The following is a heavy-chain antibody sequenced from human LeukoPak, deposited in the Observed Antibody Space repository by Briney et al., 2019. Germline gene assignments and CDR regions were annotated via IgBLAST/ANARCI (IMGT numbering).Heavy chain of an antibody. CDR3: AKDYSSGRYSYYSDY. J-gene: IGHJ4*02. CDR1: GFTFSSYG. V-gene: IGHV3-23*01. D-gene: IGHD6-19*01. CDR2: ISGSGGST. Sequence: PGGSLRLSCAASGFTFSSYGMSWVRQAPGKGLEWVSAISGSGGSTYYADSVKGRFTISRDNSKNTLYLQMNSLRAEDTAVYYCAKDYSSGRYSYYSDYWGQGTLVTVSS.